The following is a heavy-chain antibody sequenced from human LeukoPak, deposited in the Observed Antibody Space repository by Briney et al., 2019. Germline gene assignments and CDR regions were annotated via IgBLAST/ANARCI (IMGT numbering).Heavy chain of an antibody. D-gene: IGHD7-27*01. J-gene: IGHJ4*02. V-gene: IGHV4-34*01. CDR2: INHSGST. CDR1: GGSFRGYY. Sequence: PSETLSLTCAVYGGSFRGYYWSWIRQPPGKGLEWIGEINHSGSTNYNPSLKSRVTISVGTSKNQFSLKLSSVTAADTAVYYCARVRATGAHDYWGQGTLVTVSS. CDR3: ARVRATGAHDY.